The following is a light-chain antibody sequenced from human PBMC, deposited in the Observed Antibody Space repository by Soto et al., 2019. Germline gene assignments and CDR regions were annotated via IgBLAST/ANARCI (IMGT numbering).Light chain of an antibody. J-gene: IGLJ1*01. Sequence: QSALTQPASVSGSPGQSITVSCTGTSSDVGGYNYVSWYQQHPGKAPRLMIYDVTNPPSGVSDRFSGSKSGNTASLTISGLQAEDEADYYCSSYRRGSTYVFGTGTKLTVL. CDR1: SSDVGGYNY. CDR2: DVT. CDR3: SSYRRGSTYV. V-gene: IGLV2-14*03.